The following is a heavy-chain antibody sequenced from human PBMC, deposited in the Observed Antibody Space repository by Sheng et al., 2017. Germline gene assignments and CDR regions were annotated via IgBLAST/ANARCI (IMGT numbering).Heavy chain of an antibody. Sequence: QVQLVQSGAEVEKPGSSVKVSCKASGGTFSSYPISWVRQAPGQGLEWMGGIIPIVDIPNYAQKFQGRVTITADKSTSTAYMELSSLRYDDTAVYYCARDLKDFWSGSTHPAYFDSWGQGTLVTVSS. CDR1: GGTFSSYP. CDR2: IIPIVDIP. V-gene: IGHV1-69*04. CDR3: ARDLKDFWSGSTHPAYFDS. J-gene: IGHJ4*02. D-gene: IGHD3-3*01.